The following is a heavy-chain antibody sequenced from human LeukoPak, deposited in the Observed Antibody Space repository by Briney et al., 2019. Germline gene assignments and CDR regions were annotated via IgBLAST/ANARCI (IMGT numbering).Heavy chain of an antibody. Sequence: GGSLRLSCAASGFTFSSYGMHWVRQAPGKGLEWVAVISYDGSNKYYADSVKGRFTISRDNSKNTLYLQMNSLRAEDTAVYYCAKSPTGAFDIWGQGTMVTVSS. CDR2: ISYDGSNK. J-gene: IGHJ3*02. CDR3: AKSPTGAFDI. D-gene: IGHD1-14*01. CDR1: GFTFSSYG. V-gene: IGHV3-30*18.